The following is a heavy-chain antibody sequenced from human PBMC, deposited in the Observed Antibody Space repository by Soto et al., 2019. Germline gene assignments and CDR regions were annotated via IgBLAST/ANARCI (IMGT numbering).Heavy chain of an antibody. Sequence: QVQLQESGPGLVKPSQTLSLSCTVSGVSVSSGGYYWSWIRQHPGKGLEWIGYIYYSGSTYYNPSLKSRVTISVDTSKNQFSLRLNSVTAADTAVYFCARDAYCSGGSCIGSYFDYWGQGTLVTVSS. J-gene: IGHJ4*02. CDR2: IYYSGST. D-gene: IGHD2-15*01. CDR3: ARDAYCSGGSCIGSYFDY. CDR1: GVSVSSGGYY. V-gene: IGHV4-31*03.